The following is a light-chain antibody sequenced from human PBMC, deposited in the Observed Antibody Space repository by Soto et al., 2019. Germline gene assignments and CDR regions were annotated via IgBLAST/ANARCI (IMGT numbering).Light chain of an antibody. J-gene: IGLJ1*01. CDR3: GTWDSSLAAFV. V-gene: IGLV1-51*01. CDR2: DNT. CDR1: SSNIGENY. Sequence: QSVLTQPPSVSAAPGQKVTISRSGGSSNIGENYVSWYQQLPGTAPKFLIYDNTKRPSGIPDRVSGSKSGTSATLAFTGLQTGDEADYYCGTWDSSLAAFVFGSGTKVTVL.